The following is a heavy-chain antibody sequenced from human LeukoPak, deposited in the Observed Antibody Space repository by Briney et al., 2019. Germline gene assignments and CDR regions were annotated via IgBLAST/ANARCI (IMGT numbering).Heavy chain of an antibody. CDR1: GFTFRSYA. V-gene: IGHV3-23*01. Sequence: GGSLRLSCAASGFTFRSYAMTWVRQAPGKGLERVSVISDGGGGTYYEDSVKGRFTISRDNSKDTLYLQMNSFRDEDTAVYFCARRSGLSFDYWGQGTLVTVSS. J-gene: IGHJ4*02. CDR3: ARRSGLSFDY. D-gene: IGHD3-3*01. CDR2: ISDGGGGT.